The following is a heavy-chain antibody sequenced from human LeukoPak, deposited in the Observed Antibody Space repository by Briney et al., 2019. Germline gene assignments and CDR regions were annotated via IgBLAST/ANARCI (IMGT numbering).Heavy chain of an antibody. V-gene: IGHV4-39*07. CDR1: GGSISSSSYY. J-gene: IGHJ5*02. CDR3: ARDAGGTWFDP. CDR2: VNSNGGT. Sequence: PSETLSLTCTVSGGSISSSSYYWGWIRQPPGKGLEWIGYVNSNGGTYNNPSLKSRVTVSLDMSKNQFSLKLSSATAADTAVYYCARDAGGTWFDPWGQGILVTVSS.